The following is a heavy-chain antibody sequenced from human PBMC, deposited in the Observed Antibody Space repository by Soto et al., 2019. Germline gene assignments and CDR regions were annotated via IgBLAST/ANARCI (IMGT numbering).Heavy chain of an antibody. D-gene: IGHD5-12*01. J-gene: IGHJ4*02. CDR1: GGSISSGDYY. CDR3: AREYGGYDYLQSTAADY. V-gene: IGHV4-30-4*01. Sequence: QVQLQESGPGLVKPSQTLSLTCTVSGGSISSGDYYWSWIRQPPGKGLEWIGYIYYSGSTYYNPSLKSRVTVSVDTSKNQFSLKLSSVAAADTAVYYCAREYGGYDYLQSTAADYWGQGTLVTVSS. CDR2: IYYSGST.